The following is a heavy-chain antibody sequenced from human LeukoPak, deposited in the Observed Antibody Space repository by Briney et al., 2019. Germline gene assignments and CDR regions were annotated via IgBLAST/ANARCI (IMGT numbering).Heavy chain of an antibody. V-gene: IGHV1-8*02. CDR2: MNPNSGNT. J-gene: IGHJ5*02. D-gene: IGHD6-19*01. Sequence: ASVKVSCKASGYTFTSYYMHWVRQATGRELEWMGWMNPNSGNTGYAQKFQGRVTMTRNTSISTAYMELSSLRSEDTAVYYCARGLKPTGYSSGWYWDRKSNNWFDPWGQGTLVTVSS. CDR3: ARGLKPTGYSSGWYWDRKSNNWFDP. CDR1: GYTFTSYY.